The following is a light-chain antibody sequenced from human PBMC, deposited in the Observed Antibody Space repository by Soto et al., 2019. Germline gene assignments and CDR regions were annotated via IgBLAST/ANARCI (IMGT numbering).Light chain of an antibody. CDR2: GAS. V-gene: IGKV3-20*01. J-gene: IGKJ4*01. Sequence: ELVLTQSPCTLSLSPGDRATLSCRASQSVKSSYLAWYQHKPGQAPRLLIYGASSRATGIPDRFSGSGSGTDFTLTISRLEPEDFAVYYCQQYGSSPLTFGGGTKVDIK. CDR3: QQYGSSPLT. CDR1: QSVKSSY.